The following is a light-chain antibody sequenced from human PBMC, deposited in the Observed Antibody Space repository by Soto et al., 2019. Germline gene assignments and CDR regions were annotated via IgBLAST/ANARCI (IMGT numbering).Light chain of an antibody. CDR3: QHYGRSPT. V-gene: IGKV3-20*01. Sequence: EIVLTHSPGTLSLSPGERATLSCRASQSVTTSFLAWYQQKHGQAPRLLIYAASSRATGIPDRFSGSGSGTDFTLTISRLEPEDFAVYYCQHYGRSPTFGQGTK. CDR2: AAS. J-gene: IGKJ1*01. CDR1: QSVTTSF.